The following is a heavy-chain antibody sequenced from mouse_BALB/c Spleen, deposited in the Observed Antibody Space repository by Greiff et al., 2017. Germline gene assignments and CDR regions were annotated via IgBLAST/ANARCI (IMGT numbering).Heavy chain of an antibody. V-gene: IGHV1-14*01. Sequence: LVESGPELVKPGASVKMSCKASGYTFTSYVMHWVKQKPGQGLEWIGYINPYNDGTKYNEKFKGKATLTSDKSSSTAYMELSSLTSEDSAVYYCARYYDYYYYAMDYWGQGTSVTVSS. J-gene: IGHJ4*01. D-gene: IGHD2-4*01. CDR1: GYTFTSYV. CDR2: INPYNDGT. CDR3: ARYYDYYYYAMDY.